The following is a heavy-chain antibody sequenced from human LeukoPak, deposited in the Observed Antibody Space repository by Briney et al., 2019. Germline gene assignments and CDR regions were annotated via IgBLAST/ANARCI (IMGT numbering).Heavy chain of an antibody. CDR1: GFTFTCCW. V-gene: IGHV3-7*01. CDR3: ARVPGVTRYFDS. Sequence: GGSLRLSCAAPGFTFTCCWMSWVRQTPGKGPEWVASINQNVGEKFYGDSVKGRFTISRDNAKNSLFLQLNGLRAEDTAVYYCARVPGVTRYFDSWGQGILVTVSS. CDR2: INQNVGEK. D-gene: IGHD4-23*01. J-gene: IGHJ4*02.